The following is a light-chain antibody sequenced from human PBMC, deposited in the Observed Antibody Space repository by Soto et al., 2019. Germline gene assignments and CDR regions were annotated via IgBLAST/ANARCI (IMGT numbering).Light chain of an antibody. Sequence: EIVLTQSPGTLSLSPGERATLSCGTSQSVSSSYLAWYQQKPGQAPRLLIYGASSRATGIPDRFSGSWSGTDFTLTISRLEPEDFAVHYCQQYGSSLTFGPGTRLDIK. CDR3: QQYGSSLT. V-gene: IGKV3-20*01. CDR2: GAS. J-gene: IGKJ3*01. CDR1: QSVSSSY.